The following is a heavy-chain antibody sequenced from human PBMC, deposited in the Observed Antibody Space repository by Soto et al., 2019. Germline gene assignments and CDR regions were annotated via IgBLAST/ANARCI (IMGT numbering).Heavy chain of an antibody. CDR1: GDSISSGGSY. CDR3: AREFDTSGWPSGMQHDRFDP. J-gene: IGHJ5*02. CDR2: IYYSGST. D-gene: IGHD3-22*01. V-gene: IGHV4-31*03. Sequence: PSETLSLTCYVSGDSISSGGSYWSWIRQSPGKGLEWIGNIYYSGSTYYNPSLTSRLSMSVDTSKNQFSLQLGSVTAADTAVYYCAREFDTSGWPSGMQHDRFDPWGQGTLVTVSS.